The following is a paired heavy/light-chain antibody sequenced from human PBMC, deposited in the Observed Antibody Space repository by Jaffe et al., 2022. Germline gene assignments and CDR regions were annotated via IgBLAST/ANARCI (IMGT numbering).Light chain of an antibody. Sequence: SYVLTQPPSVSVAPGQTARITCGGNNIGSKSVHWYQQKPGQAPVLVVYDDSDRPSGIPERFSGSNSGNTATLTISRVEAGDEADYYCQVWDSSSDYVVFGGGTKLTVL. V-gene: IGLV3-21*02. CDR3: QVWDSSSDYVV. CDR1: NIGSKS. CDR2: DDS. J-gene: IGLJ2*01.
Heavy chain of an antibody. Sequence: QVQLVESGGGLVKPGGSLRLSCAASGFTFSDYYMSWIRQAPGKGLEWVSYISSSGSTIYYADSVKGRFTISRDNAKNSLYLQMNSLRAEDTAVYYCARTVRGRITGTTPPHYYYYMDVWGKGTTVTVSS. CDR2: ISSSGSTI. D-gene: IGHD1-20*01. CDR3: ARTVRGRITGTTPPHYYYYMDV. CDR1: GFTFSDYY. J-gene: IGHJ6*03. V-gene: IGHV3-11*01.